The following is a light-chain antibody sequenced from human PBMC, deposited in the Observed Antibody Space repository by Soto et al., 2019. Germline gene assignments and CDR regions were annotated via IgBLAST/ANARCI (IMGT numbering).Light chain of an antibody. CDR1: NREIGAYNL. Sequence: QSALTQPASVSGSLGQSITISCTGSNREIGAYNLVSWYQQYPDTAPKLIIYEVRNRPSGVSYRFTGSRSGNTASLTISALQADDESTFYCSSYTTTSTLLFGGGTQLTVL. J-gene: IGLJ3*02. CDR2: EVR. CDR3: SSYTTTSTLL. V-gene: IGLV2-14*01.